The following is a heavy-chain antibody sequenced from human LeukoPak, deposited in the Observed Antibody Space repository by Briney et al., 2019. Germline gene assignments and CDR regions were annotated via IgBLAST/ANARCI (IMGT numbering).Heavy chain of an antibody. CDR2: VSPSSSTM. V-gene: IGHV3-48*02. D-gene: IGHD6-13*01. CDR3: ARAAYNSSPDC. Sequence: GGSLRLFCAASGFTFSSYSMNWVRQAPGKGLEWVSYVSPSSSTMFYADSVKGRFTISRDNAKNSLYLRMNSLRDEDMAVYYCARAAYNSSPDCWGQGTLVTVSS. CDR1: GFTFSSYS. J-gene: IGHJ4*02.